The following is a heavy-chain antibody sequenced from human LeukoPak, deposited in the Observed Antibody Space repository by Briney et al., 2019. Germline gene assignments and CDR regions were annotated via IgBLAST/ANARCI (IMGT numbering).Heavy chain of an antibody. Sequence: GGSLRLSCAASGSTFSSYGMNWVRQAPGKGLEWVSYISSSGRTIYYADSVKGRFTISRDNAKNSLYLQMNSLRAEDTAVYYCARLSVYYYDSSGYEENWGQGTLVTVSS. CDR1: GSTFSSYG. V-gene: IGHV3-48*04. CDR2: ISSSGRTI. J-gene: IGHJ4*02. CDR3: ARLSVYYYDSSGYEEN. D-gene: IGHD3-22*01.